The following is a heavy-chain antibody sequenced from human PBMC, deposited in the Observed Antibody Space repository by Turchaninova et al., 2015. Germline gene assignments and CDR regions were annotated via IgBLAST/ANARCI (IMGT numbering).Heavy chain of an antibody. J-gene: IGHJ4*02. CDR1: GLTFNNYA. CDR3: ASPAGYCSGVRCYRTQSLDY. D-gene: IGHD2-15*01. CDR2: IWYDGSNK. Sequence: LSCTTSGLTFNNYAMHWVRQAPGKGLEWVAYIWYDGSNKFYGDSVRGRFTISRDNSKNTLFLQMNSLRDEDTAVYYCASPAGYCSGVRCYRTQSLDYWGQGNLVTVSS. V-gene: IGHV3-33*03.